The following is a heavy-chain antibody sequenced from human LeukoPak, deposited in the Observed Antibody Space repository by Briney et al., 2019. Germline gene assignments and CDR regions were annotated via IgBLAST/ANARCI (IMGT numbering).Heavy chain of an antibody. CDR1: GFTVSSNY. CDR3: ARDLYCSSTSCYSV. D-gene: IGHD2-2*01. CDR2: IYSGGST. Sequence: AGGSLRLSCAASGFTVSSNYMSWVRQAPGKGLEWVSVIYSGGSTYYADSVKGRFTISRDNSKNTLYLQMNSLRAEDTAVYYCARDLYCSSTSCYSVWGQGTLVTVSS. J-gene: IGHJ4*02. V-gene: IGHV3-53*01.